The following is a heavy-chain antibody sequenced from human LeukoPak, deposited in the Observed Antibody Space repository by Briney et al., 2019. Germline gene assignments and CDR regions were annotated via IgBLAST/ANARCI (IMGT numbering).Heavy chain of an antibody. CDR3: AKDEGRSGSSPSPYFDY. CDR1: GFTFSSYG. Sequence: GGSLRLTCAASGFTFSSYGMHWVRQAPGKGLEWVAFIRYDGSNKYYADSVKGRFTISRDNSKNTLYLQMNSLRAEDTAVYYCAKDEGRSGSSPSPYFDYWGQGTLVTVSS. CDR2: IRYDGSNK. J-gene: IGHJ4*02. V-gene: IGHV3-30*02. D-gene: IGHD6-6*01.